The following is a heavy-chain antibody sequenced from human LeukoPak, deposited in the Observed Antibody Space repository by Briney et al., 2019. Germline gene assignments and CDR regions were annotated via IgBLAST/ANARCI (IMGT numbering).Heavy chain of an antibody. CDR1: GFTFSSSA. J-gene: IGHJ4*02. D-gene: IGHD2-8*02. V-gene: IGHV3-23*01. Sequence: GGSLRLSCAASGFTFSSSAMSWVRQAPGKGLEWVSVITGSGGTTYYADSVKGRSTISRDISKNTLYLQMNSLRAEDTAVYFCAKLVGYWGQGTLVTVSS. CDR3: AKLVGY. CDR2: ITGSGGTT.